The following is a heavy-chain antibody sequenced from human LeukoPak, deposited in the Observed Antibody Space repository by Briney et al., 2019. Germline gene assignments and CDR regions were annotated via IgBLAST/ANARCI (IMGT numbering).Heavy chain of an antibody. V-gene: IGHV3-53*05. CDR3: AELGITMIGGV. CDR2: IYSGGST. J-gene: IGHJ6*04. D-gene: IGHD3-10*02. Sequence: GGSLRLSCAASGFTVSSNYMSWVRQAPGKGLEWVSVIYSGGSTYYADSVKGRFTISRDNSKNTLYLQMNSLRPDDTAVYYCAELGITMIGGVWGKGTTVTISS. CDR1: GFTVSSNY.